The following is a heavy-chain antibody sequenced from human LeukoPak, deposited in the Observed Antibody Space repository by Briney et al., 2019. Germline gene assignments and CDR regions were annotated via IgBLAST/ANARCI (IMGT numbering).Heavy chain of an antibody. V-gene: IGHV4-59*01. CDR1: GGSFSGYY. D-gene: IGHD2-2*01. Sequence: SETLSLTCAVYGGSFSGYYWSWIRQPPGKGLEWIGYIYYSGSTNYNPSLKSRVTISVDTSKNQFSLKLSSVTAADTAVYYCARDRIVVVPAAISGRFAPGYYYYYGMDVWGQGTTVTVSS. CDR3: ARDRIVVVPAAISGRFAPGYYYYYGMDV. CDR2: IYYSGST. J-gene: IGHJ6*02.